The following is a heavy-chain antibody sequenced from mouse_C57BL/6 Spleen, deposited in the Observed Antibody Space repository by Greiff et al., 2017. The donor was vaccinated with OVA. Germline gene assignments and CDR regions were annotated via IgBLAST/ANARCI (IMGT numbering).Heavy chain of an antibody. J-gene: IGHJ3*01. D-gene: IGHD1-1*01. CDR1: GFTFSSYG. V-gene: IGHV5-6*01. CDR2: ISSGGSYT. Sequence: EVMLVESGGDLVKPGGSLKLSCAASGFTFSSYGMSWVRQTPDKRLEWVATISSGGSYTYYPDSVKGRFTISRDNAKNTLYLQMSSLKSEDTAMYYCASSITPATRFAYWGQGTLVTVSA. CDR3: ASSITPATRFAY.